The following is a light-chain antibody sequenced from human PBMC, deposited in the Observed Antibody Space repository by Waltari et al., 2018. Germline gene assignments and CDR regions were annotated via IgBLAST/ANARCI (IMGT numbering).Light chain of an antibody. CDR1: KTNIGSNT. Sequence: QSVLTQPPSESGAPGQTVTISCSGGKTNIGSNTVNWYHQVPGTAPRLIMDNKGQRPSGVPERVSASQSGTSASLAIRGLQPDDEATYYCSSWDDSLNGPLFGGGTKVTVL. J-gene: IGLJ2*01. CDR3: SSWDDSLNGPL. CDR2: NKG. V-gene: IGLV1-44*01.